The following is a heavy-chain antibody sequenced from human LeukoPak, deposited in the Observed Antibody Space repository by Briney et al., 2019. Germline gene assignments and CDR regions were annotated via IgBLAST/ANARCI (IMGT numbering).Heavy chain of an antibody. D-gene: IGHD3-22*01. V-gene: IGHV1-2*06. CDR1: GYTFTGYY. Sequence: VASVKVSCKASGYTFTGYYMHWVRQAPGQGLEWTGRINPNSGGTNYAQKFQGRVTMTRDTSISTAYMELSRLRSDDTAVYYCARGITMIVVAPFDYWGQGTLVTVSS. CDR3: ARGITMIVVAPFDY. CDR2: INPNSGGT. J-gene: IGHJ4*02.